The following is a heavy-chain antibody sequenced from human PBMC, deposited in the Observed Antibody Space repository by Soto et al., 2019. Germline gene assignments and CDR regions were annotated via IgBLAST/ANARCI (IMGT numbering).Heavy chain of an antibody. V-gene: IGHV2-5*02. J-gene: IGHJ4*02. D-gene: IGHD3-10*01. CDR1: GFSLSINGVA. CDR2: IYWDDDQ. Sequence: QITLKESGPTLVKPTQTLTLTCTFSGFSLSINGVAVGWIRQPPGQALEWLALIYWDDDQRYNPSLKNRLTITKDTSRNQVVLTMTKMDPVDTATYYCAHKRDVSRGFKYWGQGTLVTVSS. CDR3: AHKRDVSRGFKY.